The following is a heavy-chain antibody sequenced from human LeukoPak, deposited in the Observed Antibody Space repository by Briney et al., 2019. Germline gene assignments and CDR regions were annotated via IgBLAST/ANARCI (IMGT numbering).Heavy chain of an antibody. J-gene: IGHJ4*02. Sequence: GSLRLSCAASGFTFSTYSMTWVRPAPGKGLEWVSAINARGDDPYYADSVRGGFTVSRDNSKNTVYLQMSSLRAEDTAVYYCANGAAGQYCTSTNCYRWGQGTLVTVSS. CDR3: ANGAAGQYCTSTNCYR. CDR1: GFTFSTYS. CDR2: INARGDDP. D-gene: IGHD2-2*01. V-gene: IGHV3-23*01.